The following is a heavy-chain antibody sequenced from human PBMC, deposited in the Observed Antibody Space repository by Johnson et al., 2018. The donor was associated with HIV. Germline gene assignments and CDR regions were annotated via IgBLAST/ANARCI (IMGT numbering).Heavy chain of an antibody. CDR1: GLSVSNNY. D-gene: IGHD3-10*01. J-gene: IGHJ3*02. CDR2: INWNGGST. Sequence: VQLVESGGGLVQPGGSLRVSCAPSGLSVSNNYMSWVRQAPGKGLEWVSGINWNGGSTGYADSVKGRFTISRDNAKNSLYLQMNSLRAEDTALYYCARFENTLSNAFDIWGQGTMVTVSS. CDR3: ARFENTLSNAFDI. V-gene: IGHV3-20*04.